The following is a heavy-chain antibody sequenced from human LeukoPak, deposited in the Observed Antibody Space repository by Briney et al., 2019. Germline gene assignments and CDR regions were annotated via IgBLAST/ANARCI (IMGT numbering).Heavy chain of an antibody. D-gene: IGHD3-9*01. CDR1: GFTFSRYW. CDR2: IKQAGSEK. CDR3: ARDSTYYDILAALEY. V-gene: IGHV3-7*04. J-gene: IGHJ4*02. Sequence: GGSLRLSCAASGFTFSRYWMSWVRQAAGNGLGWVANIKQAGSEKYYVESVKGRFTTSRDNAKNSLYLQMNSLRAEDTAVYYCARDSTYYDILAALEYWGQGTLVTVSS.